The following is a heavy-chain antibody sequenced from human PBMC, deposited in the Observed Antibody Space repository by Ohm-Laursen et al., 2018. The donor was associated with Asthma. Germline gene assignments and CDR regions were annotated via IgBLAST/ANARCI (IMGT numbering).Heavy chain of an antibody. CDR3: ARDSGWNALDH. CDR1: GFTFSDYF. CDR2: IFPDGRHT. J-gene: IGHJ4*02. D-gene: IGHD1-1*01. V-gene: IGHV3-74*01. Sequence: SLRLSCAASGFTFSDYFMHWVRQGPGQGLVWISHIFPDGRHTNYADSVKGRFTISKDNAKNPLFLQMNSLRGEDTALYYCARDSGWNALDHWGQGTLVSVSS.